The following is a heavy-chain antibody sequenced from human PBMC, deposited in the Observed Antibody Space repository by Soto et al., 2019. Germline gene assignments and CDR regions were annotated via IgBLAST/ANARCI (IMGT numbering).Heavy chain of an antibody. D-gene: IGHD2-2*01. J-gene: IGHJ4*02. Sequence: HPGGSLRLSCAASGFTFSSYGMHWVRQAPGKGLEWVAVIWYDGSNKYYADSVKGRFTISRDNSKNTLYLQMNSLRAEDTAVYYCARGSPEQKDIVVVPAAMPYDYWGQGTLVTVSS. CDR2: IWYDGSNK. CDR3: ARGSPEQKDIVVVPAAMPYDY. V-gene: IGHV3-33*01. CDR1: GFTFSSYG.